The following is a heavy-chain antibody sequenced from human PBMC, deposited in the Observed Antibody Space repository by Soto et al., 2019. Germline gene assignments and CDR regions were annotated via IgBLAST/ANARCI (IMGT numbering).Heavy chain of an antibody. J-gene: IGHJ6*03. CDR1: GFTFSSYS. Sequence: GGSLRLSCAASGFTFSSYSMNWVRQAPGKGLEWVSYITSSSTIYYADSVKGRFTISRDNAKSSLYLQMNSLRAEDTAVYYCAGGPPPQQLAYYYMDVWGKGTTVTVSS. D-gene: IGHD6-13*01. CDR3: AGGPPPQQLAYYYMDV. CDR2: ITSSSTI. V-gene: IGHV3-48*01.